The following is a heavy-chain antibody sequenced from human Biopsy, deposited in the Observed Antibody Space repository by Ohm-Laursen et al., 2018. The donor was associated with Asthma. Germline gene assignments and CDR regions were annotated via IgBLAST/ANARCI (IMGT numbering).Heavy chain of an antibody. CDR2: INSVFGTT. D-gene: IGHD2-2*01. CDR1: GGTFNTYV. CDR3: ARKAGSCISRTCYSLDF. Sequence: ASAKVSCKSLGGTFNTYVIGWVRQAPGQGLEWMGGINSVFGTTTYPQKFQDRDTITADDSTSTVYMELSSLRSEDTAVYYCARKAGSCISRTCYSLDFWGQGTLVTVSS. J-gene: IGHJ4*02. V-gene: IGHV1-69*13.